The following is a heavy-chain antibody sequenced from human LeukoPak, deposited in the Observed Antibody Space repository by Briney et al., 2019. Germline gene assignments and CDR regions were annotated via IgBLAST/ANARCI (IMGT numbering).Heavy chain of an antibody. V-gene: IGHV3-33*01. CDR2: IWYDGSNK. CDR1: GFTFSSYV. D-gene: IGHD3-3*01. Sequence: PGRSLRLSCAASGFTFSSYVMHWVRQAPGKGLEWVAVIWYDGSNKYYADSVKGRFTISRDNSKNTLYLQMNSLRAEDTAVYYCARDRPRFPARAIFGLGTPDYWGQGTLVTVSS. J-gene: IGHJ4*02. CDR3: ARDRPRFPARAIFGLGTPDY.